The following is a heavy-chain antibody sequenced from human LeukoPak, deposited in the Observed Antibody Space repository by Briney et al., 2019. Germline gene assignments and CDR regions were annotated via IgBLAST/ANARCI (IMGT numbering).Heavy chain of an antibody. CDR1: GFTVSNNY. Sequence: GGSLRLSCAASGFTVSNNYMSWVRQAPGKGLEWVSVIYSDDSTYYADSVKGRFTISRDNSKNTLYLQMNSLRAEDTAVYYCARGAYNHFDYWGQGTLVTVSS. CDR2: IYSDDST. CDR3: ARGAYNHFDY. V-gene: IGHV3-66*01. J-gene: IGHJ4*02. D-gene: IGHD1-14*01.